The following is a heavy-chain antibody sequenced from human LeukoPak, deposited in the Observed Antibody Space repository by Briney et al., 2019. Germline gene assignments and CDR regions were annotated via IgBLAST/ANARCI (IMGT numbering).Heavy chain of an antibody. J-gene: IGHJ5*02. CDR1: GDPMSSFY. V-gene: IGHV4-4*07. CDR2: IYGSGST. Sequence: SETLTLTCSVSGDPMSSFYWNRIRQPAGKGLEWIGRIYGSGSTNYNPSLKSRVTMSIDTSNNQFSLRLRSVTAADTAVYYCARDESGNFPNWFDPWGQGTLVTVSS. D-gene: IGHD1-26*01. CDR3: ARDESGNFPNWFDP.